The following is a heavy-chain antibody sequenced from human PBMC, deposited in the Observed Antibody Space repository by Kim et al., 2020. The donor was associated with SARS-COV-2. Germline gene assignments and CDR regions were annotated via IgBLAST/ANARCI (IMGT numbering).Heavy chain of an antibody. V-gene: IGHV3-33*01. CDR2: TWYDGSQE. CDR3: TRDGATWWAVFGRHNWFDP. D-gene: IGHD2-15*01. CDR1: GFTFSNYG. J-gene: IGHJ5*02. Sequence: GGSLRLSCAASGFTFSNYGIHWVRQAPGKGLEWVALTWYDGSQEYYVDSVKGRFTISRYNSKNKLFLQMNSLRVEDTAVYYCTRDGATWWAVFGRHNWFDPWGRGTRGTVSS.